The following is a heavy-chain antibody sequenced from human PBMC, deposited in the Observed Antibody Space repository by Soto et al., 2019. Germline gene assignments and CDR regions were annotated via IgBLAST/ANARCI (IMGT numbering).Heavy chain of an antibody. Sequence: GGSLRLSCAASGFTFSSYEMNWVRQAPGKGLEWVSYISSSGSTIYYADSVKGRFTISRDNAKNSLYLQMNSLRAEDTAVYYCARVLFLAWLFSAYMLFLGQGLTVSV. J-gene: IGHJ6*02. V-gene: IGHV3-48*03. D-gene: IGHD3-3*01. CDR2: ISSSGSTI. CDR1: GFTFSSYE. CDR3: ARVLFLAWLFSAYMLF.